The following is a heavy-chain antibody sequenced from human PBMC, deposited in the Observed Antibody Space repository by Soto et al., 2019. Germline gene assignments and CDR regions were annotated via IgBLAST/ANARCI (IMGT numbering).Heavy chain of an antibody. J-gene: IGHJ4*02. CDR1: GFTFSSYA. CDR2: ISGSGGTT. CDR3: AKTDGYPYYFDY. Sequence: VGSLRLSCAASGFTFSSYAMSWVRQAPGKGLEWVSAISGSGGTTYYADSVKGRFTISRDNSKNTLYLQMNSLRAEDTAVYYCAKTDGYPYYFDYWGQGTLVTVAS. V-gene: IGHV3-23*01. D-gene: IGHD3-22*01.